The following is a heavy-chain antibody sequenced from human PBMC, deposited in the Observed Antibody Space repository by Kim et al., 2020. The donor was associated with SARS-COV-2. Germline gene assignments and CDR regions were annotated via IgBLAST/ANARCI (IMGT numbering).Heavy chain of an antibody. J-gene: IGHJ4*02. CDR2: INHSGST. V-gene: IGHV4-34*01. Sequence: INHSGSTNYNPSLKSRVTRSVDTYKTQVSLKLSSVTAADTAVYYWARLWYWGQGTLVTVSS. CDR3: ARLWY.